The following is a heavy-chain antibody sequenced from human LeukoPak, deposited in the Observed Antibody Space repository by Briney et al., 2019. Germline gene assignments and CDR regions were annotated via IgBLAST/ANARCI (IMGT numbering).Heavy chain of an antibody. CDR2: INHSGST. D-gene: IGHD6-25*01. V-gene: IGHV4-39*07. CDR1: GGSMTTSSYY. Sequence: SETLSLNCSVSGGSMTTSSYYWVWIRQPPGKGLEWIGEINHSGSTNYNPSLKSRVTISVDTSKNQFSLKLSSVTAADTAVYYCARGLTASPWGQGTLVTVSS. CDR3: ARGLTASP. J-gene: IGHJ5*02.